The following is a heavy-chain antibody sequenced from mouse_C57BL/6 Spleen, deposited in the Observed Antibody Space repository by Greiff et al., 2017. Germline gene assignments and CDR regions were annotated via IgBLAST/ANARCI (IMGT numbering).Heavy chain of an antibody. Sequence: EVMLVESGGGLVKPGGSLKLSCAASGFTFSDYGMHWVRQAPEKGLEWVAYISSGSSTIYYADTVKGRFTISRDNAKTTLFLQMTSLRSEDTAMYYCARHGYDGYFDYWGQGTTLTVSS. J-gene: IGHJ2*01. CDR1: GFTFSDYG. D-gene: IGHD2-2*01. CDR2: ISSGSSTI. CDR3: ARHGYDGYFDY. V-gene: IGHV5-17*01.